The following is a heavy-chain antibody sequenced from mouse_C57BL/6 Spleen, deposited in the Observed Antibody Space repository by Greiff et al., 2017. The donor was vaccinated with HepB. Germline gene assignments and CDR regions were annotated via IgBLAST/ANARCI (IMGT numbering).Heavy chain of an antibody. Sequence: EVQLQQSGPELVKPGASVKIPCKASGYTFTDYNMDWVKQSHGKSLEWIGDINPNNGGTIYNQKFKGKATLTVDKSSSTAYMELRSLTSEDTAVYYCARSNYSNYFWFAYWGQGTLVTVSA. V-gene: IGHV1-18*01. D-gene: IGHD2-5*01. CDR2: INPNNGGT. CDR3: ARSNYSNYFWFAY. J-gene: IGHJ3*01. CDR1: GYTFTDYN.